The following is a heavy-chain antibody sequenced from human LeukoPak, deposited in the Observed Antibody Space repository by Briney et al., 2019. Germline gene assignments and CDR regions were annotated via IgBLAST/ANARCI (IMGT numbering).Heavy chain of an antibody. CDR3: ARDNLRNSSWYFLTTAMYYFDY. D-gene: IGHD6-13*01. Sequence: SVKVSCKASGGTFSSYAISWVRQAPGQGLEWMGGIIPIFGTANYAQKFQGRVTITADESTSTAYMELSSLRSEDTAVYYCARDNLRNSSWYFLTTAMYYFDYWGQGTLVTVSS. V-gene: IGHV1-69*13. CDR2: IIPIFGTA. J-gene: IGHJ4*02. CDR1: GGTFSSYA.